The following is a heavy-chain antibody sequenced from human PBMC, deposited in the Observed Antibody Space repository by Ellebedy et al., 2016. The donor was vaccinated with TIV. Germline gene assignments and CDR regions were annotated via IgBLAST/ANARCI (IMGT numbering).Heavy chain of an antibody. Sequence: GGSLRLXXAASGFTFSSYAMSWVRQAPGKGLEWVSAISGSGGSTYYADSVKGRFTISRDNSKNTLYLQMNSLRAEDTAVYYCAKMHIPIRINNWFDPWGQGTLVTVSS. CDR1: GFTFSSYA. J-gene: IGHJ5*02. CDR2: ISGSGGST. CDR3: AKMHIPIRINNWFDP. V-gene: IGHV3-23*01. D-gene: IGHD3-16*01.